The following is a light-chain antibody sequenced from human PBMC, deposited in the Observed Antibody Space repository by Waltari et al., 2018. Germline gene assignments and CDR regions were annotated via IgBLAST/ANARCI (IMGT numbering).Light chain of an antibody. CDR3: ASWDDSLNGRWV. CDR2: RDG. CDR1: SSNVGTNV. Sequence: QSELTQPPSASGTPGQKVTISCSGRSSNVGTNVVNWYQQFPGTAPKLLIYRDGRLPSGVPDRCSGSKAGTSASLSIIGLRSEDEADYYCASWDDSLNGRWVFGGGTKLTVL. V-gene: IGLV1-44*01. J-gene: IGLJ2*01.